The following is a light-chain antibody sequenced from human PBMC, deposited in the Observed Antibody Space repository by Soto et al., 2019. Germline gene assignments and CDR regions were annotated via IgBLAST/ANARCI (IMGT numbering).Light chain of an antibody. CDR2: EVS. CDR1: SSDIGSNNY. Sequence: QSALTQPASVSGSPGQSITISCTGTSSDIGSNNYVSWFQQRPGKAPTLIIYEVSNRPSGVSTHFSGSKSGNTASLTISGLLPEVEAEYYCSSYTTTARLFGGGTNLTVL. V-gene: IGLV2-14*01. CDR3: SSYTTTARL. J-gene: IGLJ3*02.